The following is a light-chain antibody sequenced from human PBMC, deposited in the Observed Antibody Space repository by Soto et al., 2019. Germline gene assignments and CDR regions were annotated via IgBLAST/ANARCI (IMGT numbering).Light chain of an antibody. CDR3: MQALQSLN. Sequence: EIVMTHSPLTLPVTPVDPASISCMSSQSLLYNNTYNYLDWYVQKPGQSPQLLIYFGSNRAPGVPDRFSGSGSGKDFTLKINRVEAEDVGTYYCMQALQSLNFGQGTRLEIK. J-gene: IGKJ5*01. CDR2: FGS. CDR1: QSLLYNNTYNY. V-gene: IGKV2-28*01.